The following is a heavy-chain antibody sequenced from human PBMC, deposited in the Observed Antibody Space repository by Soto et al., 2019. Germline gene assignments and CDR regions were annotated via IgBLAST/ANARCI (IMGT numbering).Heavy chain of an antibody. D-gene: IGHD3-22*01. J-gene: IGHJ4*02. Sequence: SGGSLRLSCAASGFTFSSYSMNWVRQAPGKGLEWVSSISSSSSFIYYADSLKGRFTISRDNAKNSLYLQMNSLRAEDTAVYYCARNPYYYDTSGYYYWGQGTLVTVSS. V-gene: IGHV3-21*01. CDR1: GFTFSSYS. CDR2: ISSSSSFI. CDR3: ARNPYYYDTSGYYY.